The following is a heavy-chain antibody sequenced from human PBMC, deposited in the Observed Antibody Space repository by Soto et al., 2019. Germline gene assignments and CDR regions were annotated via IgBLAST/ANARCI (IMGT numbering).Heavy chain of an antibody. J-gene: IGHJ4*02. CDR2: INPKSGYT. D-gene: IGHD1-26*01. CDR1: GYTFTGDY. V-gene: IGHV1-2*02. Sequence: GASVKVSCKASGYTFTGDYLHWVRQAPGQGLEWMAWINPKSGYTKSAQKFQARVTLTRDTSISTAYMELRSLRSEDTAVYFCARYTGSNSLFDSWGQGTLVTSPQ. CDR3: ARYTGSNSLFDS.